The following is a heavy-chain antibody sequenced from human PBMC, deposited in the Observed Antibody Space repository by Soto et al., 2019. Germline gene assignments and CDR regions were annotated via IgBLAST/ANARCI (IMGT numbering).Heavy chain of an antibody. D-gene: IGHD3-10*01. Sequence: EVQLVESGGGLVQPGGSLRLSCAASGFTFSKYGMNWVRQAPGKGLEWVVHISSSSSSIIYYADSVKGRFTISRDDAKKSLYLQMNSLRAEDTAVYYCAREILLSFGESHPGGMDVWGRGTTVTVSS. J-gene: IGHJ6*04. CDR3: AREILLSFGESHPGGMDV. CDR1: GFTFSKYG. CDR2: SSSSSSII. V-gene: IGHV3-48*01.